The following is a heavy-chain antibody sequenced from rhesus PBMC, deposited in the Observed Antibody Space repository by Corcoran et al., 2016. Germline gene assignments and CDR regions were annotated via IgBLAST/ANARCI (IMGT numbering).Heavy chain of an antibody. CDR1: GGSISSSY. D-gene: IGHD1-26*01. CDR3: ATSQRELPSYGLES. V-gene: IGHV4-169*01. J-gene: IGHJ6*01. CDR2: ICGSMSST. Sequence: QLQLQESGPGLVKPSETLSVTCAVSGGSISSSYWSWIIQAPGKGLEGSGYICGSMSSTKSTPSLKGRVTRSVDRTKNQLCVMLGSVTAADMAVYYCATSQRELPSYGLESWGQGVVVTVSS.